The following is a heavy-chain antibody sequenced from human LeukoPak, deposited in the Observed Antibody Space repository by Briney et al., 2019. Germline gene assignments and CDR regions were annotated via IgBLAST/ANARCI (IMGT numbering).Heavy chain of an antibody. Sequence: ASVKVSCKASGYTFTSYGISWVRQAPGQGLEWMGWISAYNGNTNYAQKLQGRVTMTTDTSTSTAYMELRSLRSDDTAVYYCAREIFYYYGSGSYYSEIDYWGQGTLVTVSS. CDR2: ISAYNGNT. J-gene: IGHJ4*02. V-gene: IGHV1-18*01. CDR1: GYTFTSYG. D-gene: IGHD3-10*01. CDR3: AREIFYYYGSGSYYSEIDY.